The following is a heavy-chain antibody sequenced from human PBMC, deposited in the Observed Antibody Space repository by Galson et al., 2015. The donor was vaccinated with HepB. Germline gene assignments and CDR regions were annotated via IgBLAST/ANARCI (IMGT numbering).Heavy chain of an antibody. V-gene: IGHV1-18*01. CDR2: ISGYNGNT. CDR3: ARAPEWELPTYFEN. Sequence: SVKVSCKASGYNFTNYGVSWVRQAPGQGLEWMGWISGYNGNTHYAQKLQGRVIMTTETSTRTAYMELRSRRGDDTAVYYCARAPEWELPTYFENWGQGTLVTVSS. CDR1: GYNFTNYG. J-gene: IGHJ4*02. D-gene: IGHD1-26*01.